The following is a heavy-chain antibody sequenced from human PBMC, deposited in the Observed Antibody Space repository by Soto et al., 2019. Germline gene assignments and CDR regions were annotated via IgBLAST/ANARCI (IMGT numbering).Heavy chain of an antibody. D-gene: IGHD4-17*01. CDR3: ARAHYGAYGYGMDV. J-gene: IGHJ6*02. Sequence: QLQLQESGSGLVKPSQTLSLTCAVSGGSISSGGYSWSWIRQPPGKGLEWIGYIYHSGSTYYNPSLRSRVTISVDRSKNQFSRKLSSVTAADTAVYYCARAHYGAYGYGMDVWGQGTTVTVSS. V-gene: IGHV4-30-2*01. CDR1: GGSISSGGYS. CDR2: IYHSGST.